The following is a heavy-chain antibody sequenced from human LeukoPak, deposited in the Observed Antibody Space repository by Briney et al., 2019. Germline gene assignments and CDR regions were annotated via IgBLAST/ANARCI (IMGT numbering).Heavy chain of an antibody. CDR2: IHYSGST. J-gene: IGHJ6*03. CDR3: ARASVTYYYYNNLDA. D-gene: IGHD4-11*01. Sequence: SETLSLTCTVSGGSITNYYWTWIRQPPGKGLEWIGYIHYSGSTNYNPSLKSRVTISVDTSKNQFSLKLSSVTAADTAVYYCARASVTYYYYNNLDAWGKGPTVTVSS. V-gene: IGHV4-59*01. CDR1: GGSITNYY.